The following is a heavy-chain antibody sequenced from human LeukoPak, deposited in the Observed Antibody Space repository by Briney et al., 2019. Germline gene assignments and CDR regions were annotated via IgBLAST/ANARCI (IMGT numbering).Heavy chain of an antibody. J-gene: IGHJ4*02. V-gene: IGHV3-30*02. Sequence: PGGSLRLSCAASGFTFSSYGMHWVRQAPGKGLEWVAFIRYDGSNKYYADSVKGRFTISRDNSKNTLYLQMNSLRAEDTAVYYCADYDSSGYSFDNWGQGTLVTVSS. CDR3: ADYDSSGYSFDN. CDR2: IRYDGSNK. D-gene: IGHD3-22*01. CDR1: GFTFSSYG.